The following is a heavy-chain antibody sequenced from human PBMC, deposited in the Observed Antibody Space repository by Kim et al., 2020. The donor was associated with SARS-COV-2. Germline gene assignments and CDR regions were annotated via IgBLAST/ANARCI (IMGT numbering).Heavy chain of an antibody. D-gene: IGHD5-18*01. V-gene: IGHV3-23*01. Sequence: AVSVKGRFTISRYKSKNTLSLQMNSRRAEETALYYCAKHQYCFGSDAFDVWGQGTMVTVS. J-gene: IGHJ3*01. CDR3: AKHQYCFGSDAFDV.